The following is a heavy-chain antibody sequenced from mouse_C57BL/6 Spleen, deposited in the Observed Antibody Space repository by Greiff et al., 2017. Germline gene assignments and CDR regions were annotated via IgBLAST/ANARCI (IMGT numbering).Heavy chain of an antibody. CDR2: ISSGSSTN. CDR3: ARGETGTFAC. J-gene: IGHJ3*01. Sequence: EVKLMESGGGLVKPGGSLKLSCAASGFTFSDYGMHWVRQAPEKGLEWVAYISSGSSTNYYADTVEGRFTISRDNATNTLFLQMTSLRSEDTAMYYCARGETGTFACWGRGTLVTVSA. D-gene: IGHD4-1*01. CDR1: GFTFSDYG. V-gene: IGHV5-17*01.